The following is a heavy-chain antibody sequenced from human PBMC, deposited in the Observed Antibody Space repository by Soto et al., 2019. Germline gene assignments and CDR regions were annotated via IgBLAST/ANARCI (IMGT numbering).Heavy chain of an antibody. Sequence: QVQLVQSGAEVKKPGASVKVSCKASGYTFTSYDINWVRQATGQGLEWMGWMNPNSGNTGSAQKFQXXVTMTRNHSISTAYIDLSSLRTAKTAVYYCAREYSSGWSTDWGQGTLVTVSS. CDR3: AREYSSGWSTD. CDR1: GYTFTSYD. J-gene: IGHJ4*02. D-gene: IGHD6-19*01. CDR2: MNPNSGNT. V-gene: IGHV1-8*01.